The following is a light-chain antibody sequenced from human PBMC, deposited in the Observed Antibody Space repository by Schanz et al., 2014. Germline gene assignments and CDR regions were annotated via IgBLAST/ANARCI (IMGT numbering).Light chain of an antibody. CDR2: SNN. Sequence: QSVLTQPPSASGTPGQRVTMSCSGSRSNVGSNTVSWYQQLPGTAPKLLIYSNNQRPSGVPDRFSGSKSGNTASLTVSGLQAEDEADYYCSSYAGSGVVFGGGTKLTVL. J-gene: IGLJ2*01. CDR3: SSYAGSGVV. CDR1: RSNVGSNT. V-gene: IGLV1-44*01.